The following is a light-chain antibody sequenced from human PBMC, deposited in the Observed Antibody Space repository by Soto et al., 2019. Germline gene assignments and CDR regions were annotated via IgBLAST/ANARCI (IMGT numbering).Light chain of an antibody. Sequence: EIVLTQSPGTLSLSPGERATLSCRASQSVSSSYLAWYQQKPGQAPRLLIYGASNRATGIPDRFSGSGSGTDFTLTISRLEPEDFAVYYCHQYGSTPRTFGQGTEVEIK. J-gene: IGKJ1*01. CDR3: HQYGSTPRT. CDR1: QSVSSSY. V-gene: IGKV3-20*01. CDR2: GAS.